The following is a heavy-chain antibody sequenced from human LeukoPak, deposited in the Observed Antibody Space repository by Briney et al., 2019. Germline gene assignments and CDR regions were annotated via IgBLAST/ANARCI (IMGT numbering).Heavy chain of an antibody. V-gene: IGHV1-69*13. CDR3: ARGFESSSFDS. Sequence: ASVKVSCKASGGSFSGSAISWVRQAPGQGPERVGGIHPILGSTDYAQRFRGRLTITADDNTATVYMELRSLRFEDTAVYYCARGFESSSFDSWGQGTLVTVSS. J-gene: IGHJ4*02. CDR2: IHPILGST. CDR1: GGSFSGSA. D-gene: IGHD5-12*01.